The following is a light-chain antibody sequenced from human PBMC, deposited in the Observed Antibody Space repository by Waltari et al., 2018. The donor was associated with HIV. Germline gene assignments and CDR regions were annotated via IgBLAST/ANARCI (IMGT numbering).Light chain of an antibody. V-gene: IGLV9-49*01. CDR2: VGTGGIVG. CDR1: SGNSNYK. CDR3: GADHGSGSNFVVV. J-gene: IGLJ2*01. Sequence: QPVLTQPPSASASLGASVTPTCTLSSGNSNYKVDWYQQRPGKGPRFVMRVGTGGIVGSKGDGIPDRFSVLGSGLNRYLTIKNIQEEDESDYHCGADHGSGSNFVVVFGGGTKLTVL.